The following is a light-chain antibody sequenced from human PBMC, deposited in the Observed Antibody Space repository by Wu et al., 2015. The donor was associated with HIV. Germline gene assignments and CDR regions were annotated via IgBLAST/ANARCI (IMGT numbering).Light chain of an antibody. CDR1: QSVRNY. CDR3: QQYNIWPET. V-gene: IGKV3-15*01. J-gene: IGKJ1*01. CDR2: SAS. Sequence: EIVMTQSPATLSVSPGERATLSCRASQSVRNYLAWYQQKPGQAPRLLIYSASTRATGIPARLSGSGSGTEFTLTIGSLQSEDFALYFCQQYNIWPETFGQGTKVEIK.